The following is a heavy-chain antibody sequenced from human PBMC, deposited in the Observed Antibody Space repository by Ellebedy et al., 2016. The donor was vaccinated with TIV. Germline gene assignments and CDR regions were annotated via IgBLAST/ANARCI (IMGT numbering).Heavy chain of an antibody. CDR3: AKDIIEWDSSSKGYFDY. CDR2: ISWNSGSI. D-gene: IGHD6-6*01. V-gene: IGHV3-9*01. J-gene: IGHJ4*02. CDR1: GFTFDDYA. Sequence: SLKISXAASGFTFDDYAMHWVRQAPGKGLEWVSGISWNSGSIGYADSVKGRFTISRDNAKNSLYLQMNSLRAEDTALYYCAKDIIEWDSSSKGYFDYWGQGTLVTVSS.